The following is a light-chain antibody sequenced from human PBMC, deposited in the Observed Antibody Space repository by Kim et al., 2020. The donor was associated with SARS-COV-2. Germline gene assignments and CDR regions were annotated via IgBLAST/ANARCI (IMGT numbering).Light chain of an antibody. V-gene: IGLV3-19*01. CDR1: SLRSYY. CDR3: NSRDSSGNYV. CDR2: GKN. J-gene: IGLJ1*01. Sequence: SSELTQDPAVSVALGQTVRITCQGDSLRSYYASWYPQKPGQAPVLVIYGKNNRPSGIPDRFSGSSSGNTASLTITGAQAEDEADYYCNSRDSSGNYVFGT.